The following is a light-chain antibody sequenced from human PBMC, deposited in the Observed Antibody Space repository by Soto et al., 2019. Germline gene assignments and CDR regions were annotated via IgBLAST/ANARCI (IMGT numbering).Light chain of an antibody. CDR3: QQYHNWPMT. V-gene: IGKV3-20*01. Sequence: EIVLTQSPGSLSLSPGERATLSCRASQSVRSSYLAWYQHKPGQAPTLLIYGASSRATGVPDRFSGSGSETDFTLTISRLEPEDFAVYYCQQYHNWPMTFGQGTRLEIK. J-gene: IGKJ5*01. CDR1: QSVRSSY. CDR2: GAS.